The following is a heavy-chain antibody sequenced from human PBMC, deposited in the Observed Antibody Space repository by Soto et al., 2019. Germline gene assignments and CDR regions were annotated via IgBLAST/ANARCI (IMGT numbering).Heavy chain of an antibody. CDR2: ISWNSGSI. CDR3: AKDKGSFGVVKGYNYMDV. CDR1: GFIFDDYA. D-gene: IGHD3-3*01. Sequence: EVQLVESGGGLVQPGRSLRLSCAASGFIFDDYAMHWVRQAPGKGLEWVSGISWNSGSIGYADSVKGRFTISRDNAKNSLYLQMNSLRAEDTALYYCAKDKGSFGVVKGYNYMDVWGKGTTVTVSS. J-gene: IGHJ6*03. V-gene: IGHV3-9*01.